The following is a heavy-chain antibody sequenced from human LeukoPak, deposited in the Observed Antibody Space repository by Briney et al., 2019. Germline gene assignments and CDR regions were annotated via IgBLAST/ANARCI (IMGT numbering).Heavy chain of an antibody. V-gene: IGHV3-21*01. J-gene: IGHJ4*02. D-gene: IGHD3-22*01. CDR3: ARDRIYYDSSGLDY. Sequence: GGSLRLSCAASGFTFSSYSMNWVRQAPGKGLEGVSSISSSSSYIYYADSVKGRFTTSRDNAKNSLYLQMNSLRAEDTAVYYCARDRIYYDSSGLDYWGQGTLVTVSS. CDR1: GFTFSSYS. CDR2: ISSSSSYI.